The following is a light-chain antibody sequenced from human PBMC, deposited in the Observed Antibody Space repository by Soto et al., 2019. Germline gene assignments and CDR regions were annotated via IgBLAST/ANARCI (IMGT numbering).Light chain of an antibody. CDR1: QSLITRY. Sequence: EIALTQSPGNLSLFPGERATLSCRASQSLITRYLAWYQKKPGQAPRLLIYGASSRATGIPDRFSGSGSGTDFTLTIGRLEPEDFAVYSCQQYGTSPTFGQGTRLEIK. CDR3: QQYGTSPT. J-gene: IGKJ5*01. CDR2: GAS. V-gene: IGKV3-20*01.